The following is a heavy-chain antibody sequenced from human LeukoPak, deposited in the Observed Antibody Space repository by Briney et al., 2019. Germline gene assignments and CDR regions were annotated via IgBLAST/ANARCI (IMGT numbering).Heavy chain of an antibody. J-gene: IGHJ4*02. D-gene: IGHD1-1*01. CDR1: GFTFSDHY. CDR2: IYNGGDTI. CDR3: AREILEPGKTHEY. Sequence: GGSLRLSCATSGFTFSDHYMTWIRQAPGKGLETVSYIYNGGDTIYYADSVRGRFTISRDNAKNTLYLQMDSLRAEDTAMYYCAREILEPGKTHEYWGQGTLVTVSS. V-gene: IGHV3-11*04.